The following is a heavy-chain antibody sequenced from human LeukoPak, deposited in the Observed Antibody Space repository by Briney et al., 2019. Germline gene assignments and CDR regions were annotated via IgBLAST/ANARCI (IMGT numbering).Heavy chain of an antibody. J-gene: IGHJ4*02. V-gene: IGHV3-23*01. Sequence: GRSLRLSCAASGFTFSNYAMNWVRQAPGEGLEWISAISGSGGSTYYADSVKGRFTISRDNSKNTLYLRMNSLRAEDTAVYYCAKDYSDSDGFDYWGQGTLVTVSS. CDR2: ISGSGGST. D-gene: IGHD3-22*01. CDR3: AKDYSDSDGFDY. CDR1: GFTFSNYA.